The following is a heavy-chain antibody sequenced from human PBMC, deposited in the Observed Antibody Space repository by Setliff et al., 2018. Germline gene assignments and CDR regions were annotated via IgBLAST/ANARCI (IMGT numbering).Heavy chain of an antibody. CDR1: GGSISSHY. V-gene: IGHV4-59*11. CDR3: ARDPGRTYYYDSSGYENAFDI. Sequence: SETLSLTCTVSGGSISSHYWSWIRQPPGKGLEWIGSIYYSGSTNYNPSLKSRVTISVDTSKNQFSLKLSSVTAADTAVYYCARDPGRTYYYDSSGYENAFDIWGQGTMVTV. CDR2: IYYSGST. J-gene: IGHJ3*02. D-gene: IGHD3-22*01.